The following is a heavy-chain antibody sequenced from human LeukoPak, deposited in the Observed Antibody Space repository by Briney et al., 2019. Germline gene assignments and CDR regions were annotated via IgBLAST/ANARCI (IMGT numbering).Heavy chain of an antibody. D-gene: IGHD5-24*01. J-gene: IGHJ4*02. CDR2: IKQDGSEK. CDR1: GFTFSSYW. V-gene: IGHV3-7*01. Sequence: GGSLRLSCAASGFTFSSYWMSWVRQAPGKGLEWVANIKQDGSEKYYVDSVKGRFTISRDNAKNSLYLQMNSLRAEDTAAYYCSRQTRRDGYNYDYWGQGTLVTVSS. CDR3: SRQTRRDGYNYDY.